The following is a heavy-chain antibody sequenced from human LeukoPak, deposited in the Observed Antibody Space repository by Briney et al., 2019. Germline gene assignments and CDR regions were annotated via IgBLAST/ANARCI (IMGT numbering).Heavy chain of an antibody. V-gene: IGHV3-7*01. Sequence: GGSLRLSCAASGFTFSSYAMSWVRQAPGKGLEWVANIKQDGSEKYYVDSVKGRFTISRDNSKNTLYLQMNSLRTEDTAAYYCAREGDYYDSSGYLDYWGQGTLVTVSS. CDR1: GFTFSSYA. CDR2: IKQDGSEK. CDR3: AREGDYYDSSGYLDY. D-gene: IGHD3-22*01. J-gene: IGHJ4*02.